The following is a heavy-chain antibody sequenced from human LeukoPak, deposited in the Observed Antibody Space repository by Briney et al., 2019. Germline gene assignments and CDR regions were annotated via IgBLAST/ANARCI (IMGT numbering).Heavy chain of an antibody. Sequence: SETLSLTCTVSGVSISSDHWSWIRQPPGRGLEWIGYSHYTGGTNYNPSLKSRVTISMDVSKNQLSLKLSSVTAADTAVYYCARGGYNFDPWGQGFLVTVSS. D-gene: IGHD5-24*01. J-gene: IGHJ5*02. V-gene: IGHV4-59*01. CDR3: ARGGYNFDP. CDR2: SHYTGGT. CDR1: GVSISSDH.